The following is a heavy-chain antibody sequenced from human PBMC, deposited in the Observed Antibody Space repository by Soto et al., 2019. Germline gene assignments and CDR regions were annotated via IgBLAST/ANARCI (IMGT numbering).Heavy chain of an antibody. V-gene: IGHV4-31*03. CDR3: ARAPIPNWNYYGMDV. CDR1: GVSVNSGGYH. CDR2: IYYSGST. J-gene: IGHJ6*02. Sequence: SETLSLTCTVSGVSVNSGGYHWSWIRQHPGKGLEWIGDIYYSGSTYYNPSLKSRVTISIDTSTNHFSLHLSALTAADTAVYYCARAPIPNWNYYGMDVWGQGTTVTSP. D-gene: IGHD1-1*01.